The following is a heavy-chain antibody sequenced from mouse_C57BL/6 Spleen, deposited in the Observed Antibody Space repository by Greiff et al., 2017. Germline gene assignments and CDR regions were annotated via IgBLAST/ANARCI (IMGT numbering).Heavy chain of an antibody. D-gene: IGHD2-3*01. Sequence: EVKLMESGGGLVKPGGSLKLSCAASGFTFSSYAMSWVRQTPEKRLEWVATISDGGSYTYYPDNVKGRFTISRDNAKNNLYLQMSHLKSEDTAMYYCASADGYYLHWYFDVWGTGTTVTVSS. CDR1: GFTFSSYA. V-gene: IGHV5-4*03. J-gene: IGHJ1*03. CDR2: ISDGGSYT. CDR3: ASADGYYLHWYFDV.